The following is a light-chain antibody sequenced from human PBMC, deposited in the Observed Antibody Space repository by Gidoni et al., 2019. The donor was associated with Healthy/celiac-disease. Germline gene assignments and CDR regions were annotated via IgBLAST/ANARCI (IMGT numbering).Light chain of an antibody. Sequence: DIQMTQSPSSLSASVGDRGTITCRARQSISSYLSWYQQKPGKAPTLLIYAASSLQSGVPSRCSGSGPGTYFTLTISSLQPEDFATYYCQQSYRTPLAFGQGTKVEIK. CDR1: QSISSY. CDR2: AAS. J-gene: IGKJ1*01. CDR3: QQSYRTPLA. V-gene: IGKV1-39*01.